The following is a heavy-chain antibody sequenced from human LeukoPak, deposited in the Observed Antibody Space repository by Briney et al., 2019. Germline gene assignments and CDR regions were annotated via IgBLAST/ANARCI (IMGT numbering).Heavy chain of an antibody. CDR2: ISYDGSKK. D-gene: IGHD6-19*01. CDR1: GFTFSSYG. V-gene: IGHV3-30*18. Sequence: GGSLRLSCAASGFTFSSYGMHWVRQAPGKGLEWVAVISYDGSKKYYADSVKGRFTISRDNSKNTLYLQMNSLRAEDTAVYYCAKLGAVAGTGDAFDIWGQGTMVTVSS. CDR3: AKLGAVAGTGDAFDI. J-gene: IGHJ3*02.